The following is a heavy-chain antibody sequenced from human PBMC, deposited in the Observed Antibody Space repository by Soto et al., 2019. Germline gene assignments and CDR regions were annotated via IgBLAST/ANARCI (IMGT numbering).Heavy chain of an antibody. J-gene: IGHJ6*02. CDR1: GGSISSGNYY. V-gene: IGHV4-30-4*01. D-gene: IGHD3-16*02. CDR2: ISHSGTT. Sequence: QVQLQESGPGLVKPSQTLSLTCTVSGGSISSGNYYWCWIRQPPGKGLEWIGYISHSGTTYYNPSLKSRITISVDTSKNQFSLKLSSVTAADTAVYYCARDLSDYTGMDVWGQGTTVTVSS. CDR3: ARDLSDYTGMDV.